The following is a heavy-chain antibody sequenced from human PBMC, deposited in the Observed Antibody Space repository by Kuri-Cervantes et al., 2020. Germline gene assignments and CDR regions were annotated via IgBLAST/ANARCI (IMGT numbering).Heavy chain of an antibody. Sequence: ASVKVSCKASGYTFTSYAMHWVRQAPGQRLEWMGWINAGNGNTKYSQKFQGRVTITRDTSASTAYMELSSLRSDDTAVYYCARGGCSSTSCYPTIYYYYGMDVWGQGTTVTVSS. D-gene: IGHD2-2*01. V-gene: IGHV1-3*01. CDR1: GYTFTSYA. J-gene: IGHJ6*02. CDR2: INAGNGNT. CDR3: ARGGCSSTSCYPTIYYYYGMDV.